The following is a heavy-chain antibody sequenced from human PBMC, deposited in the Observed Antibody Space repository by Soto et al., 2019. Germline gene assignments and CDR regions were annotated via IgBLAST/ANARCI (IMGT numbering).Heavy chain of an antibody. CDR1: GYSFTIYW. Sequence: PGESLKISCKGSGYSFTIYWIGWVRQMPGKGLEWMGIIYPGDSDTRYSPSFQGQVTISADKSISTAYLQWSSLKASDTAMYYCARHRGSAAGTWGWFDPWGQGTLVTVSS. J-gene: IGHJ5*02. CDR2: IYPGDSDT. CDR3: ARHRGSAAGTWGWFDP. D-gene: IGHD6-13*01. V-gene: IGHV5-51*01.